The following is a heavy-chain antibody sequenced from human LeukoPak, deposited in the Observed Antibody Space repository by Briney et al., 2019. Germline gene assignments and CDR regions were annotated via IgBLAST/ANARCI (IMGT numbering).Heavy chain of an antibody. Sequence: AGGSLRLSCAASGFTLDDYGMSWVRQAPGKGLEWVSGINWNGGSTGYADSVKGRFTISRDNAKNSLYLQMNSLRAEDTALYYCARVLREWIPDYWGQGTLVTVSS. CDR3: ARVLREWIPDY. V-gene: IGHV3-20*04. CDR1: GFTLDDYG. J-gene: IGHJ4*02. D-gene: IGHD5-18*01. CDR2: INWNGGST.